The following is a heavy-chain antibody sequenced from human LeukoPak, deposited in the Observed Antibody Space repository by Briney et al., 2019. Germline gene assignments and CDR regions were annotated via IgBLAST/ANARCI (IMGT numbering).Heavy chain of an antibody. D-gene: IGHD2-2*01. CDR2: ISGSGGSK. CDR1: GFTFSSCA. J-gene: IGHJ4*02. CDR3: AKAACSATSCYEDY. V-gene: IGHV3-23*01. Sequence: PGGSLRLSCAASGFTFSSCAMNWLRQPPGKGLEGVSIISGSGGSKYSADSVKGRFIISRDNSKNTLYLQMNNLRGEDTAVYYCAKAACSATSCYEDYWGQGTLVTVSS.